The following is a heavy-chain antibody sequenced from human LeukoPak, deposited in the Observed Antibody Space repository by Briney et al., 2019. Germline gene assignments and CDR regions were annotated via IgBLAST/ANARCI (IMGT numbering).Heavy chain of an antibody. D-gene: IGHD3-16*01. CDR3: ATGPYVSFDY. CDR2: FDPEDGET. J-gene: IGHJ4*02. CDR1: GYTLTELS. Sequence: GASVKISCKVSGYTLTELSMHWVRQAPGKGVEWMGGFDPEDGETIYAQKFQGRVTMTEDTSTDTAYMELSSLRSEDTAVYYCATGPYVSFDYWGQGTLVTVSS. V-gene: IGHV1-24*01.